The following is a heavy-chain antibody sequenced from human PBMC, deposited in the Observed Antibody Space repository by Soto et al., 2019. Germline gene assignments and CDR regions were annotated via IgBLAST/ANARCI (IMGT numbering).Heavy chain of an antibody. CDR3: AKGYVWGRYRPSMDV. J-gene: IGHJ6*02. D-gene: IGHD3-16*02. CDR2: ISSSGTTI. CDR1: GFTFSDYY. V-gene: IGHV3-11*01. Sequence: QGQLGESGGGLAKPGGSLRLSCAASGFTFSDYYMSWIRQAPGKGLEWVSYISSSGTTIYYADSVKGRFTISRDNARNSLFLQMNSLRAEDTAVYYCAKGYVWGRYRPSMDVWGHGTTVTVSS.